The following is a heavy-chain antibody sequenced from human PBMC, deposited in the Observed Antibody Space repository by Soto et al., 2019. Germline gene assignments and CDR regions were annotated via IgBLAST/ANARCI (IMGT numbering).Heavy chain of an antibody. D-gene: IGHD1-1*01. V-gene: IGHV1-58*01. CDR3: AAGVVETGTTSEY. CDR2: IVVGSGNT. Sequence: QMQLVPSGPYVKKPGTSVKVYCKASGFTFTSSALPWVRPARGQLIEWIGWIVVGSGNTNYAQKFQERVTITRDMSTSTAYMELSSLSSEDTAVYYCAAGVVETGTTSEYWGQGTLVTLSS. CDR1: GFTFTSSA. J-gene: IGHJ4*02.